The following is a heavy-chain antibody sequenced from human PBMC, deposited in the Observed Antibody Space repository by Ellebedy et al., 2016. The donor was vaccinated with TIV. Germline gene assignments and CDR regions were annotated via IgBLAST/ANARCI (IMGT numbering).Heavy chain of an antibody. D-gene: IGHD3-22*01. Sequence: ASVKVSCKVSGYTLTELSMHWVRQAPGQGLEWMGIIDPSDDATTYAQKFQGRVTMTSDTSTSSVYMELSSLRSEDTAVYYCARRDRANAFDLWGQGTMVTVSS. CDR2: IDPSDDAT. J-gene: IGHJ3*01. V-gene: IGHV1-46*01. CDR1: GYTLTELS. CDR3: ARRDRANAFDL.